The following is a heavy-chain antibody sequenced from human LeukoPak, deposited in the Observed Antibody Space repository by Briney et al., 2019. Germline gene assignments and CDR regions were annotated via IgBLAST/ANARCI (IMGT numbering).Heavy chain of an antibody. Sequence: ASVKVSCKASGYTFTDYYMYWVRQAPGQGLEYMDWINPNSGGTNYAQKFQGRVTMTRDTSISTAYMELSSLRSEDTAMYYCARVHWRPATHWFDPWGQGTLVTVSS. CDR3: ARVHWRPATHWFDP. V-gene: IGHV1-2*02. CDR2: INPNSGGT. D-gene: IGHD2-2*01. CDR1: GYTFTDYY. J-gene: IGHJ5*02.